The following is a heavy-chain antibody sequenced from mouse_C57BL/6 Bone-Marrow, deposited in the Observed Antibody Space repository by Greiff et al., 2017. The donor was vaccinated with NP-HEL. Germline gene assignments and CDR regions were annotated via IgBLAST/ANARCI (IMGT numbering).Heavy chain of an antibody. Sequence: VQLVESGAELARPGASVKMSCKASGYTFTSYTMHWVTPRPGQGLEWIGYINPSSGYTKYNQKFKDKATLTADKSSSTAYMQLSSLTSEDSAVYYCARSTAFYAMDYWGQGTSVTVSS. V-gene: IGHV1-4*01. CDR1: GYTFTSYT. CDR2: INPSSGYT. J-gene: IGHJ4*01. D-gene: IGHD3-1*01. CDR3: ARSTAFYAMDY.